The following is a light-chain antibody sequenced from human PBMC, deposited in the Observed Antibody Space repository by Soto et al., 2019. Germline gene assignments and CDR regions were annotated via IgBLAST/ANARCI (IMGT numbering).Light chain of an antibody. V-gene: IGKV1D-12*01. CDR1: QGISSS. CDR3: QQANCFPIT. CDR2: FAS. J-gene: IGKJ5*01. Sequence: DIQMTQSPSSVSASVGDRVTITCRASQGISSSLAWYQQKPGKAPKVLIYFASNLQSGVPSRFSGSGSGTDFTLTISTLQPEDCATYYCQQANCFPITFGQGTRLEIK.